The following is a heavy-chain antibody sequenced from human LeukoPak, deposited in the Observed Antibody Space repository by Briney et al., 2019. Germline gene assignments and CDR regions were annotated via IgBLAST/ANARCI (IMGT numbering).Heavy chain of an antibody. D-gene: IGHD5-24*01. CDR3: ARPRWLQSPFDY. J-gene: IGHJ4*02. V-gene: IGHV3-7*01. CDR2: IRQDGSEK. Sequence: PGGSLRLSCAGSGFTFSSYWMSWVRQAPGKGLEWVANIRQDGSEKYYVDSVKGRFTISRDNAKNSLYLQMNSLRAEDTAVYYCARPRWLQSPFDYWGQGTLVTVSS. CDR1: GFTFSSYW.